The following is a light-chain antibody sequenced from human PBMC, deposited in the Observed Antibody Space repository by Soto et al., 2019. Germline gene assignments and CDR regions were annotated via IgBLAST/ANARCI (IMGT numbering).Light chain of an antibody. V-gene: IGKV2-24*01. CDR3: MQATQFRPYT. Sequence: DIVLTQTPLSSPVTLGQPASISCRSSQSLLHSDGNTYLNWFQQRPGQPPRLLIYKVSNRFSGVSDRFSGSGAGTVFTLKISRVEAEDVGIYYCMQATQFRPYTFGQGTKLEIK. CDR2: KVS. CDR1: QSLLHSDGNTY. J-gene: IGKJ2*01.